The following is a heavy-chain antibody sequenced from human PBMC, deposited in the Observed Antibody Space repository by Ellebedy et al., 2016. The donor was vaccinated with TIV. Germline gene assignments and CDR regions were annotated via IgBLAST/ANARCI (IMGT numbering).Heavy chain of an antibody. J-gene: IGHJ4*02. CDR2: IIGMFGTA. Sequence: SVKVSCKASGGTFSSFAISRVRQAPGQGLEWMGGIIGMFGTASYAQKFLARVTITADEFTSTAYMEMSSLRSEDTAVYYCARHSGYHAISYLAYWGQGTLVTVSS. V-gene: IGHV1-69*13. D-gene: IGHD5-12*01. CDR1: GGTFSSFA. CDR3: ARHSGYHAISYLAY.